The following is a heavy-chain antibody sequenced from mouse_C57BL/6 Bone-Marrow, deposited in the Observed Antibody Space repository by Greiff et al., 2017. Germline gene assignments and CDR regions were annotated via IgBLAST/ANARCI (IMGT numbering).Heavy chain of an antibody. CDR2: ISYDGSN. CDR3: ARDPPYYGSSYWYFDV. V-gene: IGHV3-6*01. Sequence: DVQLQESGPGLVKPSQSLSLTCSVTGYSITSGYYWNWIRQFPGNKLEWMGYISYDGSNNYNPSLTNRNSITRDTSKNQFCLKLNSVTTDDTATYYCARDPPYYGSSYWYFDVWGTGTTVTVSS. J-gene: IGHJ1*03. CDR1: GYSITSGYY. D-gene: IGHD1-1*01.